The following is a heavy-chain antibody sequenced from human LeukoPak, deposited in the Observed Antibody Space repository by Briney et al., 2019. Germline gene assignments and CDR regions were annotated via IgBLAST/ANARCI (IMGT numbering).Heavy chain of an antibody. V-gene: IGHV3-33*01. CDR3: ARDEGSYCSGGSCYPTYFDY. CDR2: IWYDGSNK. Sequence: GGSLRLSCAASGFTFSSYGMHWVRQAPGKGLEWVAVIWYDGSNKYYADSVKGRFTISRGNSKNTLYLQMNSLRAEDTAVYYCARDEGSYCSGGSCYPTYFDYWGQGTLVTVSS. CDR1: GFTFSSYG. D-gene: IGHD2-15*01. J-gene: IGHJ4*02.